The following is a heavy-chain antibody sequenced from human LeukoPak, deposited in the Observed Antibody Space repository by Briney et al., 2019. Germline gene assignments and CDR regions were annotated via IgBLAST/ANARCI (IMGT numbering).Heavy chain of an antibody. CDR1: GYSISSGYY. V-gene: IGHV4-38-2*02. Sequence: PSETLSLTCTVSGYSISSGYYWAWIRQPPGKGLEWIASIYYSGSTYYNLSLQSRVTISLDTSKNQFSLRLSSVTAADTAVYYCARDSSGWYASWGQGTLVTVSS. D-gene: IGHD6-19*01. CDR3: ARDSSGWYAS. J-gene: IGHJ5*01. CDR2: IYYSGST.